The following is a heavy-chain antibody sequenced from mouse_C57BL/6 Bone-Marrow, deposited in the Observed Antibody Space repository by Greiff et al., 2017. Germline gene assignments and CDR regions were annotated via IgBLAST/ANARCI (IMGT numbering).Heavy chain of an antibody. Sequence: EVQLQQSGPVLVKPGASVKMSCKASGYTFTDYYMNWVKQSHGKSLEWIGVINPYNGGTSYNQKFKGKATLTVDKSSSTAYMELNSLTSEDSAVXCGARGTVDSSDYVYAMDYWGQGTSVTVSS. V-gene: IGHV1-19*01. CDR1: GYTFTDYY. J-gene: IGHJ4*01. D-gene: IGHD3-2*02. CDR3: ARGTVDSSDYVYAMDY. CDR2: INPYNGGT.